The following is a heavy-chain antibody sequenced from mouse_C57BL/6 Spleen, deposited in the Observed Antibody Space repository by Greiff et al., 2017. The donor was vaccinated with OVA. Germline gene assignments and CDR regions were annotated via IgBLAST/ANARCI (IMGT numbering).Heavy chain of an antibody. CDR3: TRGGYYGTPFAY. CDR2: IDPETGGT. CDR1: GYTFTDYE. Sequence: VHLVESGAELVRPGASVTLSCKASGYTFTDYEMHWVKQTPVHGLEWIGAIDPETGGTAYNQKFKGKAILTADKSSSTAYMELRSLTSEDSAVYYCTRGGYYGTPFAYWGQGTLVTVSA. V-gene: IGHV1-15*01. D-gene: IGHD1-1*01. J-gene: IGHJ3*01.